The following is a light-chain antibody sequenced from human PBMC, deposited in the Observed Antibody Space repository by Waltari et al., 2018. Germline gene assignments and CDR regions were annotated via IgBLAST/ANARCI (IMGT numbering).Light chain of an antibody. V-gene: IGLV1-44*01. CDR2: SHD. Sequence: QSVLTQPPSPSGTPGQRVPLSFYCSGSTTEGNPLTWYQHLPGTAPRLLIYSHDQRPSGVPDRFSGSKSGTSASLAISGLQSEDEADYYCGAWDDRLNVYVFGTGTRVTVL. CDR1: GSTTEGNP. J-gene: IGLJ1*01. CDR3: GAWDDRLNVYV.